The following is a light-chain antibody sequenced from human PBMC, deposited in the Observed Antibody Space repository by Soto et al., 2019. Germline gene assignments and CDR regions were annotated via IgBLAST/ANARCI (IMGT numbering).Light chain of an antibody. CDR3: QQYNNWPPFT. Sequence: EIVMTQSPGTLSVSPGERATLSCRASQSVRSNLAWYQQKPGQAPRLLIYEASTGATGIPARFSGSGSGTEFTLTISSLQSEDFAVYHCQQYNNWPPFTFGPGTKVDIK. V-gene: IGKV3-15*01. CDR2: EAS. CDR1: QSVRSN. J-gene: IGKJ3*01.